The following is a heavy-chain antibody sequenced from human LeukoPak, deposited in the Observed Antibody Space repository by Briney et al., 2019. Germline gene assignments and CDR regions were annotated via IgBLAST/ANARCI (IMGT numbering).Heavy chain of an antibody. CDR3: ARDTPGYGGDDFDY. Sequence: GGSLRLSCAASGFTFSTYGRHWVRQAPGKGLEWMTFIQAGGDEKYYAESVKGRFTVSRDNSKNTLYLQMNSLRAEDTAVYYCARDTPGYGGDDFDYWGQGALVTVSS. J-gene: IGHJ4*02. V-gene: IGHV3-30*02. CDR2: IQAGGDEK. D-gene: IGHD4-23*01. CDR1: GFTFSTYG.